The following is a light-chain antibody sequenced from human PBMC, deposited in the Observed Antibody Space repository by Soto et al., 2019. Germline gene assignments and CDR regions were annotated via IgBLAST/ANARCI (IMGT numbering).Light chain of an antibody. Sequence: EGVLPQSPGTLSLSPGERATLSCRASQTVRNNYLAWYQQKPGQAPRLLIYGASSRATGIPDRFSGSGSGTDFTLTISRLEPEDFAVYYCQQYGSSGTFGQGTKVDNK. CDR1: QTVRNNY. V-gene: IGKV3-20*01. J-gene: IGKJ1*01. CDR2: GAS. CDR3: QQYGSSGT.